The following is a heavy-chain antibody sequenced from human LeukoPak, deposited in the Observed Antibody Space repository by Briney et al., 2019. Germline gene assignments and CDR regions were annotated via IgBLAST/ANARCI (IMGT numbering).Heavy chain of an antibody. CDR3: ARDSGMTTPDC. V-gene: IGHV3-21*01. CDR2: ISSNSVYI. J-gene: IGHJ4*02. Sequence: GGSLRLSCAASGFTFSSYSMNWVRQPPGKGLEWVSSISSNSVYIYYTDSVKGRFTVSRDNAKNSLYLQMNSLRAEDTAVYYCARDSGMTTPDCWGQGTLVTVSS. CDR1: GFTFSSYS. D-gene: IGHD3-10*01.